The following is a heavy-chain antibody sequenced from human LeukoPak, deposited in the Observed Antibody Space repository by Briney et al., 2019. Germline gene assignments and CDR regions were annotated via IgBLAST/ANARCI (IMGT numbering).Heavy chain of an antibody. V-gene: IGHV3-21*01. J-gene: IGHJ4*02. CDR1: GFTFSSYS. D-gene: IGHD3-10*01. Sequence: GGSPRLSCAASGFTFSSYSMNWVRQAPGKGLEWVSSISSSSSYIYCADSVKGRFTISRDNAKNSLYLQMNSLRAEDTAVYYCAISYGSTGFDYWGQGTLVTVSS. CDR2: ISSSSSYI. CDR3: AISYGSTGFDY.